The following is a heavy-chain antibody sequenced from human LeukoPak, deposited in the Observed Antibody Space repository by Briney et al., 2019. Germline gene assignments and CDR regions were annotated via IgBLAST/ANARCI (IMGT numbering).Heavy chain of an antibody. CDR2: ISGGVDST. Sequence: GGSLRLSCAASGFTFTKYAMSWVRQAPGKRLEWVSDISGGVDSTYYADSVKGRFTISRDYSKHTLYLQMNSLRAEDTAVYYCAKTLPSSWYSFDYWGQGTLVTVSS. V-gene: IGHV3-23*01. J-gene: IGHJ4*02. CDR1: GFTFTKYA. CDR3: AKTLPSSWYSFDY. D-gene: IGHD6-13*01.